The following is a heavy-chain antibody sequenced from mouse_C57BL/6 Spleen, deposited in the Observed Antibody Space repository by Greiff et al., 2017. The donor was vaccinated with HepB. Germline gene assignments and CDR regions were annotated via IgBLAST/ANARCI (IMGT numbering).Heavy chain of an antibody. J-gene: IGHJ4*01. Sequence: QVQLKQPGAELVKPGASVKMSCKASGYTFTSYWITWVKQRPGQGLEWIGDIYPGSGSTNYNEKFKSKATLTVDTSSSTAYMQLSSLTSEDSAVYYCATQSRHYYGSSYDAMDYWGQGTSVTVSS. D-gene: IGHD1-1*01. CDR2: IYPGSGST. CDR3: ATQSRHYYGSSYDAMDY. CDR1: GYTFTSYW. V-gene: IGHV1-55*01.